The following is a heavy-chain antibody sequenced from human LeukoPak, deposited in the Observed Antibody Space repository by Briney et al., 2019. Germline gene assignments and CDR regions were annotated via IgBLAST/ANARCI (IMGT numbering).Heavy chain of an antibody. CDR2: ISSSGSTI. D-gene: IGHD2/OR15-2a*01. Sequence: PGGSLRLSCAASGFTFSSYEMNWVRQAPGKGLEWVSYISSSGSTIYYADSVKGRFTISRDNAKNSLYLQMNSLRAEDTAVYYCARVSTPGGWFDPWGQGTLVTVSS. V-gene: IGHV3-48*03. J-gene: IGHJ5*02. CDR1: GFTFSSYE. CDR3: ARVSTPGGWFDP.